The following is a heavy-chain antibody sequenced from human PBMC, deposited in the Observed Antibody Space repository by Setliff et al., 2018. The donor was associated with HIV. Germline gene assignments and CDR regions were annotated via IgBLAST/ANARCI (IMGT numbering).Heavy chain of an antibody. CDR3: ARQFRYPNRAVAGVDY. CDR2: IHTTGSI. Sequence: SETLSLTCTVSGGSIRTGNYYWNWIRQPAGKGLEWIWHIHTTGSITYNPSLRSRVTISLDTSKNQVSLSLASVTAADTAIYFCARQFRYPNRAVAGVDYWGQGTLVTVSS. V-gene: IGHV4-61*09. D-gene: IGHD6-19*01. J-gene: IGHJ4*02. CDR1: GGSIRTGNYY.